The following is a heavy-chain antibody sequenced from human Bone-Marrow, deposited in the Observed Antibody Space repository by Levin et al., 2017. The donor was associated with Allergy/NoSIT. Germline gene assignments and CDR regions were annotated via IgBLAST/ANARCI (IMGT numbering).Heavy chain of an antibody. J-gene: IGHJ6*03. CDR2: TSFNGSNQ. Sequence: GGSLRLSCVASGFTFSSFSMHWVRQSPGKGLEWVAVTSFNGSNQYYINSVKGRFTISRDNSKNTLYLQMNSLRPDDTAVYFCTRVRRSRVAGSYYYYMDVWGKGTAVAVYS. D-gene: IGHD1-14*01. V-gene: IGHV3-30-3*01. CDR1: GFTFSSFS. CDR3: TRVRRSRVAGSYYYYMDV.